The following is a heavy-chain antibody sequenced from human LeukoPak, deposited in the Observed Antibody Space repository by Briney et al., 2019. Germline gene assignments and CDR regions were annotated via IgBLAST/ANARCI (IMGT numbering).Heavy chain of an antibody. CDR3: ARVSGYYDSSVYYYYYMDV. D-gene: IGHD3-22*01. CDR1: GYTFTGYY. CDR2: INPNSGGT. V-gene: IGHV1-2*02. Sequence: GASVKVPCKASGYTFTGYYIHWVRQAPGQGLEWMGWINPNSGGTNYAQKFQGRVTMTRDTSISTAYMELGRLRSDDTAVYYCARVSGYYDSSVYYYYYMDVWGKGTTVTVSS. J-gene: IGHJ6*03.